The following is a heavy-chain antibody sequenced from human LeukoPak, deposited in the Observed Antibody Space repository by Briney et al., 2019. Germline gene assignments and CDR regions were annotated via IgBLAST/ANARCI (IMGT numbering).Heavy chain of an antibody. CDR3: ARPIVGATLDAFDI. CDR2: IIPIFGTA. J-gene: IGHJ3*02. V-gene: IGHV1-69*05. Sequence: GASVKVSCKASGGTFSSYAISWVRRAPGQGLEWMGGIIPIFGTANYAQKFQGRVTITTDESTSTAYMELSSLRSEDTAVYYCARPIVGATLDAFDIWGQGTMVTVSS. CDR1: GGTFSSYA. D-gene: IGHD1-26*01.